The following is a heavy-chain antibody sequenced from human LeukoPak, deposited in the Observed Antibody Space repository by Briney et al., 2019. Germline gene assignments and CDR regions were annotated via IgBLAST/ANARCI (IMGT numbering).Heavy chain of an antibody. CDR1: GYSISSGYY. J-gene: IGHJ6*03. CDR2: IYHSGST. CDR3: AREKVEMATTPLRRYMDV. V-gene: IGHV4-38-2*02. D-gene: IGHD5-24*01. Sequence: SETLSLTCTVFGYSISSGYYWGWIRQPPGKGLEWIGSIYHSGSTYYSPSLKSRVTISVDTSKNQFSLKLSSVTAADTAVYYCAREKVEMATTPLRRYMDVWGKGTTVTVSS.